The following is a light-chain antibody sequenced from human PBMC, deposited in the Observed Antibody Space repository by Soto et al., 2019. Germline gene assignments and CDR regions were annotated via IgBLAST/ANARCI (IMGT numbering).Light chain of an antibody. CDR2: AAS. J-gene: IGKJ1*01. CDR1: QGISNY. Sequence: DIQMTQYQSSLSASVGDRVTITCRASQGISNYLAWYQQKPGKVPKLLIYAASTLQSGVPSRFSGSGSGTDFTLTISSLQPEDVATYYCQKYNSAPPWTFGQGTNVDI. CDR3: QKYNSAPPWT. V-gene: IGKV1-27*01.